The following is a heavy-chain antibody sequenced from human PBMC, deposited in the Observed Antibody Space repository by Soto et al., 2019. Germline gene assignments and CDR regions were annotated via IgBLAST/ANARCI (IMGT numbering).Heavy chain of an antibody. CDR3: ARASYYDFWSGSYGRDG. Sequence: GASVKVSCKASGYTFTSYDINWVRQATGQGLEWMGWMNPNSGNTGYAQKFQGRVTMTRNTSISTAYMELSSLRSEDTAAYYCARASYYDFWSGSYGRDGWGQGTTVTVSS. CDR2: MNPNSGNT. V-gene: IGHV1-8*01. J-gene: IGHJ6*02. CDR1: GYTFTSYD. D-gene: IGHD3-3*01.